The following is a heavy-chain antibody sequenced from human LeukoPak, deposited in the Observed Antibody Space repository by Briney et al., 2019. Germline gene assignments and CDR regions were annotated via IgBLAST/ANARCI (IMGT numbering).Heavy chain of an antibody. CDR2: INPSGGST. D-gene: IGHD3-9*01. V-gene: IGHV1-46*01. J-gene: IGHJ3*02. CDR3: ARDFERYFDSLLYTRAFVI. Sequence: ASVKVSCKASGYTFTSYYMHWVGQAPGQGLDWMGIINPSGGSTSYAQKFQGRVTMTRDMSTSTVYMELSSLRSEDTAVYYCARDFERYFDSLLYTRAFVIWGQGTMVTVS. CDR1: GYTFTSYY.